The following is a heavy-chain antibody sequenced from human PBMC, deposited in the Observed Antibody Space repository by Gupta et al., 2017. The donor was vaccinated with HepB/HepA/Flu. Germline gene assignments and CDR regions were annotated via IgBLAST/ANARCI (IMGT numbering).Heavy chain of an antibody. CDR1: GFTFSSYG. CDR3: AKDTAMVKGYYYGMDV. Sequence: QVQLVESGGGVVQPGRSLRLSCAASGFTFSSYGLHWVRQAPGKGLEWVAVISYDGSNKYYADSVKGRFTISRDNSKNTLYLQMNSLRAEDTAVYYCAKDTAMVKGYYYGMDVWGQGTTVTVSS. D-gene: IGHD5-18*01. CDR2: ISYDGSNK. V-gene: IGHV3-30*18. J-gene: IGHJ6*02.